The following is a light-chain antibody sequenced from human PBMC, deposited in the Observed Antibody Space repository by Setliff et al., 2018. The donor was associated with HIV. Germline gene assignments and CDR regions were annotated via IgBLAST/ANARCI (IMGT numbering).Light chain of an antibody. J-gene: IGLJ3*02. CDR2: EVT. CDR1: SSDVGSYNR. V-gene: IGLV2-18*02. CDR3: SSYTSDNTWV. Sequence: QSALTQPPSVSGSPGQSVTISCTGTSSDVGSYNRVSWYRQPPGTAPQVMIYEVTKRPSGVPDRLSGSKSGNTASLTISGLLAEDEADYYCSSYTSDNTWVFGGGTKVTV.